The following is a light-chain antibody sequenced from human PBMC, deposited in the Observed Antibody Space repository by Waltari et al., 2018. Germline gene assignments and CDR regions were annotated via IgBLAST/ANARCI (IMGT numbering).Light chain of an antibody. CDR2: WAS. V-gene: IGKV4-1*01. CDR3: QQFQSHLRT. J-gene: IGKJ1*01. Sequence: DIVMTQSPESLAVSLAERATITCKSSQSVLHSSNNKNYFAWYQQKPGQPPKLLIYWASTRKSGVPDRFSGSWSGTDYTLAISSLQAEDVAVYYCQQFQSHLRTFGQGTKVEIK. CDR1: QSVLHSSNNKNY.